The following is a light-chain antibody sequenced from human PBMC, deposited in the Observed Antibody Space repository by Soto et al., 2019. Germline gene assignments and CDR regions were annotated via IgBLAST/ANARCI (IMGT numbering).Light chain of an antibody. CDR2: GAS. J-gene: IGKJ1*01. CDR3: QQYGSSPGT. CDR1: HIVTSNY. V-gene: IGKV3-20*01. Sequence: DIVLTQSPGTLSLSPGERATLSCRASHIVTSNYLAWYQQRPGQAPRLLIFGASIRATGLPDRFSGSGSGTDFTLTISRLEPEDFAVYYCQQYGSSPGTFGQGTKVEIK.